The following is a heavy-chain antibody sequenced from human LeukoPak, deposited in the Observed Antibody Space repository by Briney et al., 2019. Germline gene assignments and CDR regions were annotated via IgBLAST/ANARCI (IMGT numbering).Heavy chain of an antibody. D-gene: IGHD3-10*01. CDR2: IYIGDNP. CDR3: ASSRGSGSYVND. Sequence: GGSLRLSCAASGLTVSSSYMSWVRQAPGKGLDWVSIIYIGDNPHYADSVKGRFTISRHNSKNTLYLQMNSLRAEDTAVYYCASSRGSGSYVNDWGQGTLVTVSS. J-gene: IGHJ4*02. CDR1: GLTVSSSY. V-gene: IGHV3-53*04.